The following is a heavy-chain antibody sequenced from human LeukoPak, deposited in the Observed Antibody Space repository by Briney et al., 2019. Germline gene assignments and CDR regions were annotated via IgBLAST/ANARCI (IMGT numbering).Heavy chain of an antibody. V-gene: IGHV3-30*04. J-gene: IGHJ4*02. D-gene: IGHD6-13*01. CDR1: GFTFSSYA. CDR2: ISYDGSNK. CDR3: ARVYGSSWYSDY. Sequence: GRSLRLSCAASGFTFSSYAMHWVRQAPGKGLEWVAVISYDGSNKYYADSVKGRFTISRDNSKNTLYLQMNSLRAEDTAVYYCARVYGSSWYSDYWGQGTLVTVSS.